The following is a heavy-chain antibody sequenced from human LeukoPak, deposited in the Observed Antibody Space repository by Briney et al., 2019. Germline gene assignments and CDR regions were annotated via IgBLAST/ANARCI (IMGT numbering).Heavy chain of an antibody. V-gene: IGHV4-4*09. CDR3: ARRPSRVSGYYDY. CDR2: IYTSGST. J-gene: IGHJ4*02. Sequence: SETLSLTCTVSGGAISSYYGSWVRQPPGKGLEWIGYIYTSGSTSYNPSLKSRVTISVDTSKNQFSLRLSSVTAADTAVYYCARRPSRVSGYYDYWGQGTLVTVSS. D-gene: IGHD3-22*01. CDR1: GGAISSYY.